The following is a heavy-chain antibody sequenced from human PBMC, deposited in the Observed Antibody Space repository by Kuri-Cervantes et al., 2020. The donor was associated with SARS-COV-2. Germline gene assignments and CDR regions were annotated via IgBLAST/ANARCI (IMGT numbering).Heavy chain of an antibody. CDR1: GGTFSSFA. J-gene: IGHJ6*02. CDR3: ARDRGEQWLVSHYYYYGMDV. V-gene: IGHV1-69*06. CDR2: IIPIFGTA. D-gene: IGHD6-19*01. Sequence: SVKVSCKASGGTFSSFAISWVRQAPGQGLEWMGGIIPIFGTANYAQKFQGRVTITADKSTSTAYMELSSLRSEDTAVYYCARDRGEQWLVSHYYYYGMDVWGQGTTVTVSS.